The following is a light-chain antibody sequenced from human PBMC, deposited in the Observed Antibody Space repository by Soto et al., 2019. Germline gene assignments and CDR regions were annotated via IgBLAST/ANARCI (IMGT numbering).Light chain of an antibody. CDR2: GAS. CDR3: QKYYAALIT. J-gene: IGKJ3*01. V-gene: IGKV1-27*01. Sequence: DIQMTQSPSSLSASVGDRVTITCRASQGISNSLAWYQQKTGKVPQLLIYGASTLQSAVPSRFSGSGSGTDFTLTISNLQPEDVATYYCQKYYAALITFGPGTRVHIK. CDR1: QGISNS.